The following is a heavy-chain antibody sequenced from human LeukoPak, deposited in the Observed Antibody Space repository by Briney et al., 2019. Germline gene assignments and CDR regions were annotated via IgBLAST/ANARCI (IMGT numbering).Heavy chain of an antibody. V-gene: IGHV3-30*04. Sequence: PGRSLRLSCAASGFTFSSYAMHWVRQAPGKGLEWVAVISYDGSNKYYADSVKGRFTISRDNSKNTLYLQMNSLRAEDTAVYYCARDPTGYYDSSGYYSPYYWGQGTLVTVSS. D-gene: IGHD3-22*01. J-gene: IGHJ4*02. CDR1: GFTFSSYA. CDR3: ARDPTGYYDSSGYYSPYY. CDR2: ISYDGSNK.